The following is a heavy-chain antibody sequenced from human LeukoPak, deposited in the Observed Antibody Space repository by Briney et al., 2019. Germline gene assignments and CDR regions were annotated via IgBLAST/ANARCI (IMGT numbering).Heavy chain of an antibody. CDR2: INPNSGDT. CDR1: GYTLTDYY. D-gene: IGHD1/OR15-1a*01. J-gene: IGHJ4*02. CDR3: ASEEQYNHCFDS. V-gene: IGHV1-2*02. Sequence: ASVKVSCKASGYTLTDYYIHWVRQAPGQGLEWMGWINPNSGDTTYSQKFQGRVTMTRDTSLSSAYMDLSRLNSDDTAVYFCASEEQYNHCFDSWGQGTLVTVSS.